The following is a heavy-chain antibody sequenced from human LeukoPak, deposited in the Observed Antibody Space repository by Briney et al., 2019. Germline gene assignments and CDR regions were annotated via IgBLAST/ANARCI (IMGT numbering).Heavy chain of an antibody. D-gene: IGHD3-10*01. V-gene: IGHV3-66*01. Sequence: GGSLRLSCAASVFTVSSNYMSWVRQAPGKGLEWVSVIYSGGSTYYADSVKGRFTISRDNSKNTLYLQMNSLRAEDTAVYYCARELVRGADDAFDIWGQGTMVTVSS. J-gene: IGHJ3*02. CDR2: IYSGGST. CDR3: ARELVRGADDAFDI. CDR1: VFTVSSNY.